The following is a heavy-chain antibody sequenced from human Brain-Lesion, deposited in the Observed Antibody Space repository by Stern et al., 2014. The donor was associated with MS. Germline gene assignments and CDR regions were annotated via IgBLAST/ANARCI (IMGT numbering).Heavy chain of an antibody. CDR1: GFTFSSYG. CDR3: AKDKKDSSGWNLYFYGMDV. J-gene: IGHJ6*02. D-gene: IGHD6-19*01. Sequence: QVQLLQPGGGVVQPGRSLRLSCAVSGFTFSSYGMYWVRQAPGKGLEWVAGICVDGTKKNYIESVKGRFTISRDNSKNTLSLQMTSLRAEDTAVYYCAKDKKDSSGWNLYFYGMDVWGQGTTVIVSS. CDR2: ICVDGTKK. V-gene: IGHV3-33*06.